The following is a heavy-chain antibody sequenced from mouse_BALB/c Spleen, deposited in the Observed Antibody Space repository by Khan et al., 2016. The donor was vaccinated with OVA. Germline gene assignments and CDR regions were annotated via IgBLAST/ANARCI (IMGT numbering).Heavy chain of an antibody. D-gene: IGHD2-3*01. J-gene: IGHJ2*01. CDR1: GYSFTNYW. Sequence: VQLQQSGTVLARPGASVKMSCKASGYSFTNYWMHWVKQRPGQGLEWIGAIYPGISDTRYNQKFEGKAKLPAVKSSSTAYMELSSLTYEDSAVYYWRRSYESYDFDYWGQGTTLTVSS. CDR2: IYPGISDT. CDR3: RRSYESYDFDY. V-gene: IGHV1-5*01.